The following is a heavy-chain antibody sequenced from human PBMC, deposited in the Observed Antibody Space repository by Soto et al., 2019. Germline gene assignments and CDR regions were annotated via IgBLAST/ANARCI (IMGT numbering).Heavy chain of an antibody. Sequence: EVQLVESGGGLVKPGGSLRLSCAASGFTFSSYSMNWVRQAPGKGLEWVSSISSSSSYIYYADSVKGRFTISRDNAKNSLYLQMNSLRAEDTAVYYCARDNPASYYYYGMDVWGQGTTVTVSS. CDR3: ARDNPASYYYYGMDV. J-gene: IGHJ6*02. CDR1: GFTFSSYS. CDR2: ISSSSSYI. V-gene: IGHV3-21*01.